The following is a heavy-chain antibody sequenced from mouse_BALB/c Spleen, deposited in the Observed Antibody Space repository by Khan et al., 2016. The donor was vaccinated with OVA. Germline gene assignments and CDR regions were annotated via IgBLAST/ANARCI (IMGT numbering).Heavy chain of an antibody. CDR1: GFNIKDTY. J-gene: IGHJ3*01. D-gene: IGHD1-1*02. CDR2: IDPANGDT. V-gene: IGHV14-3*02. CDR3: ATPYGGPFTY. Sequence: EVQLQQSGAELVKPGASVKLSCTASGFNIKDTYIHWVKERPEEGPEWIGRIDPANGDTKYAPKFQGKATITAVTSSNTAYLQLSSLTSEDTAVYYGATPYGGPFTYWGQGTLVTVSA.